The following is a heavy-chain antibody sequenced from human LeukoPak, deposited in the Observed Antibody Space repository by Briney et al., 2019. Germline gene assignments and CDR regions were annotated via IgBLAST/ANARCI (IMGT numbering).Heavy chain of an antibody. D-gene: IGHD2-15*01. CDR2: IIPIFGTA. V-gene: IGHV1-69*13. CDR3: ARVEYCSGGSCGFDY. CDR1: GGTFSSYA. Sequence: GASVKVSCTASGGTFSSYAISWVRQAPGQGLEWMGGIIPIFGTANYAQKFQGRVTITADECTSTAYMELSSLRSEDTAVYYCARVEYCSGGSCGFDYWGQGTLVPVSS. J-gene: IGHJ4*02.